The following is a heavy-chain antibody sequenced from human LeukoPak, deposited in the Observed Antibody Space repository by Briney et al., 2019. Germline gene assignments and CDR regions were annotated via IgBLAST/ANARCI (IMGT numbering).Heavy chain of an antibody. D-gene: IGHD1-26*01. J-gene: IGHJ6*01. CDR2: ISPHTGET. CDR3: AKLGASGTRYYYY. V-gene: IGHV1-2*02. CDR1: GYTLTDHF. Sequence: ASVEVSCRASGYTLTDHFLHWVRLVPGQGLEWMGWISPHTGETNFPKKFEGRISLTRDTSLNTAYMELRSLRADDSAVYYCAKLGASGTRYYYY.